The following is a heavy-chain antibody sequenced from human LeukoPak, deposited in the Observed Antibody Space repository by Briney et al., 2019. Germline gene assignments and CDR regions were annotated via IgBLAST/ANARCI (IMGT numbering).Heavy chain of an antibody. V-gene: IGHV1-69*05. D-gene: IGHD3-10*01. CDR1: GGTFSSYA. Sequence: ASVKVSCKASGGTFSSYAISWVRQAPGQGLEWMGGIIPIFGTANYAQKFQGRVTITTDESTSTAYMELSSLRSEDTAVYYCASPSDYYGSGIGGHYYYGMDVWGQGTTVTVSS. CDR3: ASPSDYYGSGIGGHYYYGMDV. J-gene: IGHJ6*02. CDR2: IIPIFGTA.